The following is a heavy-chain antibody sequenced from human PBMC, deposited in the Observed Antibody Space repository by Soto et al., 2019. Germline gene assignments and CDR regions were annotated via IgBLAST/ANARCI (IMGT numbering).Heavy chain of an antibody. D-gene: IGHD3-16*01. CDR2: IYYSVST. Sequence: SETLSLTCTVSGGSISSYYWSWIRQPPGKGLEWIGYIYYSVSTNYNPSLKSRVTISVDTSKNQFSLKLSSVTAADTAVYYCARLSVWYVFTYWGQGTLVTVSS. V-gene: IGHV4-59*08. J-gene: IGHJ4*02. CDR1: GGSISSYY. CDR3: ARLSVWYVFTY.